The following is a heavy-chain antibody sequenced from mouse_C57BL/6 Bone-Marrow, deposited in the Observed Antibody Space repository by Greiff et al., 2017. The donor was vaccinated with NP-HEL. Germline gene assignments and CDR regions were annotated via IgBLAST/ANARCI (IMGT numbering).Heavy chain of an antibody. CDR3: ATQSLYYYGSSYYFDY. D-gene: IGHD1-1*01. J-gene: IGHJ2*01. V-gene: IGHV1-76*01. Sequence: QVQLQQSGAELVRPGASVKLSCKASGYTFTDYYINWVKQRPGQGLEWIARIYPGSGNTYYNEKFKGKATLTAEKSSSTAYMQLSSLTSEDSAVYFCATQSLYYYGSSYYFDYWGQGTTLTVSS. CDR2: IYPGSGNT. CDR1: GYTFTDYY.